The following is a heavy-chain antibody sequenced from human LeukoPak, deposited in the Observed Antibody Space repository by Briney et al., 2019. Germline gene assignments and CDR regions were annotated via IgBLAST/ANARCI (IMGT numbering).Heavy chain of an antibody. CDR2: ISSSYSII. CDR1: GFTFSGYS. CDR3: ARDYAYAFDI. J-gene: IGHJ3*02. Sequence: PGRSLRLSCAASGFTFSGYSMNWVRQAPGKGLEWVSYISSSYSIISYADSVKGRFTISIDNAENSLYLQMNSLRDEDTAVYYCARDYAYAFDIWGQGTMVTVSS. D-gene: IGHD3-16*01. V-gene: IGHV3-48*02.